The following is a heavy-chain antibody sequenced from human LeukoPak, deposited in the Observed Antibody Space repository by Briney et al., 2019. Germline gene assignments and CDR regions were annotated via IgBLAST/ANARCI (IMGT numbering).Heavy chain of an antibody. Sequence: PGGSLRLSCAASGFTFSSYWMHWVRQAPGKGLVWVSRLNSDGSGTGYADSVKGRFTISRDNAENTLYLQMNSLRAEDTAVYYCVRDLRYCSSTSCYDPCFDYWGQGTLVTVSS. J-gene: IGHJ4*02. CDR2: LNSDGSGT. CDR1: GFTFSSYW. V-gene: IGHV3-74*01. CDR3: VRDLRYCSSTSCYDPCFDY. D-gene: IGHD2-2*01.